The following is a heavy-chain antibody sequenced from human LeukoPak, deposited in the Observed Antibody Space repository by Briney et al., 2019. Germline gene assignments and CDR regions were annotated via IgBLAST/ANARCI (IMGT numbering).Heavy chain of an antibody. CDR2: IWYDGSNK. Sequence: PGRSLRLSCAASGFTSSSYGMHWVRQAPGKGLEWVAVIWYDGSNKYYADSVKGRFTISRDNSKNTLYLRMNSLRAEDTAVYYCARGVTYGDYAPLDYWGQGTLVTVSS. CDR1: GFTSSSYG. CDR3: ARGVTYGDYAPLDY. V-gene: IGHV3-33*01. J-gene: IGHJ4*02. D-gene: IGHD4-17*01.